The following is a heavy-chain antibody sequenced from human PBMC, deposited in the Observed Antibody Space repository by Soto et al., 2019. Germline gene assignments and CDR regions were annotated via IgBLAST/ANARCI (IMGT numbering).Heavy chain of an antibody. Sequence: PSETLSLTCTVSGGSISSYYWSWIRRPPGKGLEWIGYIYYSGSTYYNPSLKSRVTISVDTSKNQFSLRLTSMTAVDTAVYYCARVSRTGTTGYYFDYWGQGMLVTVSS. D-gene: IGHD1-1*01. V-gene: IGHV4-59*01. CDR2: IYYSGST. CDR3: ARVSRTGTTGYYFDY. J-gene: IGHJ4*02. CDR1: GGSISSYY.